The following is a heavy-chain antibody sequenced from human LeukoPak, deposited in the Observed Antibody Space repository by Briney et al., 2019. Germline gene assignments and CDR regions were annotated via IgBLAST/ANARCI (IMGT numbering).Heavy chain of an antibody. Sequence: GGSLRLSCAASGFTFSDYYMSWIRQAPGKGLEWVSSISSSSSYIYYADSVKGRFTISRDNAKNSLYLQMNSLRAEDTAVYYCARGSSQITILPFDYWGQGTLVTVSS. CDR1: GFTFSDYY. D-gene: IGHD3-3*01. J-gene: IGHJ4*02. CDR3: ARGSSQITILPFDY. V-gene: IGHV3-11*06. CDR2: ISSSSSYI.